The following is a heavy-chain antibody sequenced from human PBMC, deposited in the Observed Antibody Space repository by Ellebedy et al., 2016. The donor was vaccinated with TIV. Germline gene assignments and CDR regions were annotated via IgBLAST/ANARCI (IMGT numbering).Heavy chain of an antibody. CDR3: ARVSVDVVIGYHYFYMDI. CDR1: GYTFTSFG. CDR2: ISACNGDI. D-gene: IGHD6-6*01. Sequence: ASVKVPCXASGYTFTSFGLSWVRQAPGQGLEWMGWISACNGDINYAQNFQGRVAMTTDTATSTVYVDLRSLRSDDTAVYYCARVSVDVVIGYHYFYMDIWGKGTTVTVSS. J-gene: IGHJ6*03. V-gene: IGHV1-18*01.